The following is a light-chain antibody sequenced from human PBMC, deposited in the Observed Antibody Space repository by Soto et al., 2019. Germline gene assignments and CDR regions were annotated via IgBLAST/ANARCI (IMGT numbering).Light chain of an antibody. V-gene: IGKV3D-20*02. CDR2: GAS. CDR3: QQRSNWPT. Sequence: EIVLTQSPGTLSLSPGERATLSCRASQSASNNYLAWYQQKPGQAPRLLIYGASNRATGIPDRFSGSGSGTDFTLTISRLEPEDFAVYYCQQRSNWPTFGQGTRLEIK. J-gene: IGKJ5*01. CDR1: QSASNNY.